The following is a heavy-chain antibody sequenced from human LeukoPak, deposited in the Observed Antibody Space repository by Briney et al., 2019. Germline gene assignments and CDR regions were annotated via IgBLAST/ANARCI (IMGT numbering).Heavy chain of an antibody. V-gene: IGHV1-8*01. J-gene: IGHJ3*02. D-gene: IGHD6-19*01. CDR2: MNPNSGNT. CDR3: ARARSSGWYGWYAFDI. CDR1: GYTFTTYD. Sequence: GASVKVSCKASGYTFTTYDINWVRQATGQGLEWMGWMNPNSGNTGYAQKFQGRVTMTRNTSISTAYMELRSLRSEDTAVYYCARARSSGWYGWYAFDIWGQGTMVTVSS.